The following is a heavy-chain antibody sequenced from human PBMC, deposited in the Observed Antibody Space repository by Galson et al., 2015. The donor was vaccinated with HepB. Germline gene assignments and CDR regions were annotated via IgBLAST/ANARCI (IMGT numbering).Heavy chain of an antibody. J-gene: IGHJ4*02. CDR2: ISSSSSYI. V-gene: IGHV3-21*01. CDR3: AGFYGSGRGLGY. D-gene: IGHD3-10*01. Sequence: SLRLSCAASGFTFSSYSMNWVRQAPGKGLEWVSSISSSSSYIYYADSVKGRFTISRGNAKNSLYLQMNSLRAEDTAVYYCAGFYGSGRGLGYWGQGTLVTVSS. CDR1: GFTFSSYS.